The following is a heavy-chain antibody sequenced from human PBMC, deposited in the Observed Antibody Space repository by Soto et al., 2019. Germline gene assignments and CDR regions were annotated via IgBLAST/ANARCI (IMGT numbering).Heavy chain of an antibody. V-gene: IGHV3-64D*06. Sequence: PGGSLRLSCSASGFTFSSYAMHWVRQAPGKGLEYVSGIRGNGDPPFYADSVKGRFTISRDNSKDTLYLQMSSPSADDTAVYYCVKSRGGNNFDFFDWGQGALVTVSS. CDR3: VKSRGGNNFDFFD. D-gene: IGHD5-12*01. CDR1: GFTFSSYA. CDR2: IRGNGDPP. J-gene: IGHJ4*02.